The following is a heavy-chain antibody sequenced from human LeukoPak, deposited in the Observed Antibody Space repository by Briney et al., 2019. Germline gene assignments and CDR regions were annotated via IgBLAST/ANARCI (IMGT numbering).Heavy chain of an antibody. Sequence: GGSLRLSCATSGLNFNNAWMSWFRQAPGKGLEWVGRIKSKTDGGTSDYAAPVQGRFTISRDDSKNTLYLQMNSLKIEDTAVYYCATDPGEWEPIWGQGTMVTVSS. J-gene: IGHJ3*02. CDR3: ATDPGEWEPI. CDR2: IKSKTDGGTS. CDR1: GLNFNNAW. V-gene: IGHV3-15*01. D-gene: IGHD1-26*01.